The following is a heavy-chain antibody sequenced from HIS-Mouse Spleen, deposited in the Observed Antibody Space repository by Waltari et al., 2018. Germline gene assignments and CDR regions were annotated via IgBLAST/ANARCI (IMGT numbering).Heavy chain of an antibody. D-gene: IGHD6-13*01. J-gene: IGHJ2*01. V-gene: IGHV4-39*07. CDR2: RYYSGST. CDR1: GGSISSSSYY. Sequence: QLQLQESGPGLVKPSETLSLTCTVSGGSISSSSYYLGWIRQPPGKGLEWIGSRYYSGSTHLNPCLKSRVTISVDTSQNQFSLELSSVTAADTAVYYCAREIPYSSSWYDWYFDLWGRGTLVTVSS. CDR3: AREIPYSSSWYDWYFDL.